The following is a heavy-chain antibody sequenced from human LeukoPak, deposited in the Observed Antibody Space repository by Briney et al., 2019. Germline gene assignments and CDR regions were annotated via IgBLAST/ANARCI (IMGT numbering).Heavy chain of an antibody. Sequence: VASVKVSCKASGGTFSSYAISWVRQAPGQGLEWMGGIIPIFGTANYAQKFQGRVTITADESTSTAYMGLSSLRSEDTAVYYCARAVSGYDPGYFDYWGQGTLVTVSS. CDR1: GGTFSSYA. D-gene: IGHD5-12*01. CDR2: IIPIFGTA. J-gene: IGHJ4*02. CDR3: ARAVSGYDPGYFDY. V-gene: IGHV1-69*13.